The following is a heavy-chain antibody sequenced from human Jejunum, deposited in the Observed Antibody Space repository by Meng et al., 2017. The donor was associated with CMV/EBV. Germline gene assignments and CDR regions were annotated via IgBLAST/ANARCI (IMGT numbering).Heavy chain of an antibody. D-gene: IGHD6-6*01. CDR1: GFTFSSYA. V-gene: IGHV3-23*01. CDR3: AKYFGYSSSSRRHFDY. CDR2: ISGSGGST. Sequence: SGFTFSSYAMSWVRQAPGKGLEWVSGISGSGGSTYYADSVKDRFTISRDNSKNTLYLQMNSLRAEDTAVYYCAKYFGYSSSSRRHFDYWGQGTTVTVSS. J-gene: IGHJ4*02.